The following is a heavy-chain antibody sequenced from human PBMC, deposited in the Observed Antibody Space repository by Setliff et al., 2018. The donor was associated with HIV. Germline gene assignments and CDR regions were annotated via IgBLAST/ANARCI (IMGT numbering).Heavy chain of an antibody. CDR2: INIYGGAP. CDR1: GYTFTDYF. J-gene: IGHJ4*02. Sequence: EASVKVSCKASGYTFTDYFIHWVRQAPGQGLEWMGRINIYGGAPRYAQIFQGRVTMTRDTSINTAYMHLSGLTFDDTATYFCARESLRVGATDYWGQGTQVTVSS. D-gene: IGHD3-10*01. V-gene: IGHV1-2*06. CDR3: ARESLRVGATDY.